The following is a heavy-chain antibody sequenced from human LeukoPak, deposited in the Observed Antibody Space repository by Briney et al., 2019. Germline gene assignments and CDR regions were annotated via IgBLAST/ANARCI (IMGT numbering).Heavy chain of an antibody. Sequence: SETLSLTCSVSGDSLSRGSYYWNWIWQPAGKGLEWIGRISASGNTNYNPSLKSRVTLSVDASKNQFSLKLSSVTAADTAVYYCARGVYERSIDYWGQGTLVTVSS. V-gene: IGHV4-61*02. J-gene: IGHJ4*02. CDR1: GDSLSRGSYY. CDR3: ARGVYERSIDY. CDR2: ISASGNT. D-gene: IGHD5/OR15-5a*01.